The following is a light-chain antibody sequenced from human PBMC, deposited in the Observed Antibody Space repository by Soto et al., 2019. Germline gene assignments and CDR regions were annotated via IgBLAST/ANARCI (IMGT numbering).Light chain of an antibody. Sequence: EIVLTQSPATLSLSPGERATLSCSASQSVSSYLAWYQQKPGHAPRLLIYDASNRATGIPARFSGSGFGTDFTLTISSLDPEDFAVYYCQQRSNWPPMYTFGQGTKLEIK. V-gene: IGKV3-11*01. CDR1: QSVSSY. CDR3: QQRSNWPPMYT. CDR2: DAS. J-gene: IGKJ2*01.